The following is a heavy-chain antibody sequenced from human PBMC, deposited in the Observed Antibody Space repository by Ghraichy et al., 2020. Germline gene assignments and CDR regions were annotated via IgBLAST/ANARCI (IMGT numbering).Heavy chain of an antibody. Sequence: SQTLSLTCAVSGGSISSSNWWSWVRQSPGKGLEWIGEIFNSGRANYNPSLKSRVTMSVDKSKNQFSLELSSVTAADTAVYYCARGGLRDCNSATCYAKTFDIWGQGTIVSVSS. J-gene: IGHJ3*02. CDR2: IFNSGRA. CDR1: GGSISSSNW. CDR3: ARGGLRDCNSATCYAKTFDI. V-gene: IGHV4-4*02. D-gene: IGHD2-2*01.